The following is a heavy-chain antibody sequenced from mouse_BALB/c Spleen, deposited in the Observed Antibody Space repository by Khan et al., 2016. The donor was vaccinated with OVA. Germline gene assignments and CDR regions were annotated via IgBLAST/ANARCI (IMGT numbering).Heavy chain of an antibody. J-gene: IGHJ3*01. Sequence: QIQLVQSGAELVKPGASVKLSCKTSGYTFTSYYMYWVKQRPGQGLEWIGEINPSNGGTNFNEKFKSKATLTVDKSSSTAYMQLSSLTSEDSAVYYCTRSGNGSFVYGGQGTLVTVSA. D-gene: IGHD2-2*01. CDR1: GYTFTSYY. CDR2: INPSNGGT. CDR3: TRSGNGSFVY. V-gene: IGHV1S81*02.